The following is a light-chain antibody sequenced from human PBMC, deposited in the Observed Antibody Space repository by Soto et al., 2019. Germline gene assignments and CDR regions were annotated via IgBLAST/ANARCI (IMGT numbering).Light chain of an antibody. CDR1: QSVSSNY. CDR3: QQYGSSPRT. V-gene: IGKV3-20*01. Sequence: EIVLTQSPGTLSLSPGERATLSCRASQSVSSNYLAWYQQKPGQAPRLLIYGASSRATGIPDRFSGSGSETDFTLTIIRLEPEDFAVYYCQQYGSSPRTFGQGTKLEIK. J-gene: IGKJ2*01. CDR2: GAS.